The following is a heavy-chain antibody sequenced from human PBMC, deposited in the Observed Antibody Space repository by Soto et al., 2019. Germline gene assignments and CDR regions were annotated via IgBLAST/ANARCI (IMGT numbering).Heavy chain of an antibody. V-gene: IGHV4-39*01. D-gene: IGHD3-9*01. J-gene: IGHJ4*02. Sequence: SETLSLTCTVSGGSVSSSNYYWGWIRQSPGKGLEWIGSIYYSGSTYYNPPLESRVTISVDKSKNQFSLKVISVTAADTAVYYCARLEGLATISYYFDYWGQGTLVTVSS. CDR2: IYYSGST. CDR3: ARLEGLATISYYFDY. CDR1: GGSVSSSNYY.